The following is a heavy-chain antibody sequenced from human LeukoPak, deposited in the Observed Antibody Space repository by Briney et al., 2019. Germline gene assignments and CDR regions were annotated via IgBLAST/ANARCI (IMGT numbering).Heavy chain of an antibody. CDR1: GYTFTGYY. J-gene: IGHJ4*02. CDR2: IHPNNGDT. CDR3: TREDY. Sequence: ASLKVSCKASGYTFTGYYLHWVRQAPGQGLEWMGWIHPNNGDTHYAQKFQGRVTMTRDTSISTAYMELTRLTSDDTSLYYCTREDYRGQGTLVTVSS. V-gene: IGHV1-2*02.